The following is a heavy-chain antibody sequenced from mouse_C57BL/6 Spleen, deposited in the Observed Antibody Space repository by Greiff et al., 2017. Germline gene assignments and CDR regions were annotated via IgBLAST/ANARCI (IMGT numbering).Heavy chain of an antibody. V-gene: IGHV7-3*01. CDR3: ARQTGTGYFDY. J-gene: IGHJ2*01. D-gene: IGHD4-1*01. Sequence: EVKVVESGGGLVQPGGSLSLSCAASGFTFTDYYMSWVRQPPGKALEWLGFIRNKANGYTTEYSASVKGRFTISRDNSQSILYLQMNALRAEDSATYYCARQTGTGYFDYWGQGTTLTVSS. CDR1: GFTFTDYY. CDR2: IRNKANGYTT.